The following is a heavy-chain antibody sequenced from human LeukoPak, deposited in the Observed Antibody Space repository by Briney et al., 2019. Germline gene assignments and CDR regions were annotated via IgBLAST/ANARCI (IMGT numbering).Heavy chain of an antibody. D-gene: IGHD5-24*01. CDR2: IYYSGST. CDR3: APHPYRGRDGLNWFDP. Sequence: PSETLSLTCTVSGGSISSSSYYWGWIRQPPGKGLEWIGSIYYSGSTYYNPSLKSRVTISVDTSKNQFSLKLSSVTAAGTAVYYCAPHPYRGRDGLNWFDPWGQGTLVTVSS. V-gene: IGHV4-39*07. CDR1: GGSISSSSYY. J-gene: IGHJ5*02.